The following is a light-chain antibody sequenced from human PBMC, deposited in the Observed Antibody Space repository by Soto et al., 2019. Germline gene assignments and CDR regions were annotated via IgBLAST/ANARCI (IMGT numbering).Light chain of an antibody. CDR1: QDIKNY. J-gene: IGKJ1*01. CDR3: QQHNSYSPT. V-gene: IGKV1-33*01. Sequence: DIQMTQSPSSGSATVGDRVTITCQASQDIKNYLNWYQQKSGKAPKLLIYDASDLETGVPSRFSGSGSGTDFTFTINSLQPDDFATYYCQQHNSYSPTFGQGTKVDI. CDR2: DAS.